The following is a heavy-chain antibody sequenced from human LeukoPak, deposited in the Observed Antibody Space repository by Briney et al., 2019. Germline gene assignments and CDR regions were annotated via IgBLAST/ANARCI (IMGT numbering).Heavy chain of an antibody. CDR3: ARESANFYCSGGSCSRDV. V-gene: IGHV4-38-2*02. J-gene: IGHJ6*04. Sequence: SETLSLTCTVSGYSISSGYYWGWIRQPPGEGLEWIGSIYHSWRTYYNPSLKSRVTISVHTSKNQFSLKLSSVTAADTAVYYCARESANFYCSGGSCSRDVWGKGTTVTVSS. D-gene: IGHD2-15*01. CDR2: IYHSWRT. CDR1: GYSISSGYY.